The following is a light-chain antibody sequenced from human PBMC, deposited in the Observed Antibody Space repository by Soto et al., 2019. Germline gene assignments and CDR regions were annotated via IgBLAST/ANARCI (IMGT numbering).Light chain of an antibody. Sequence: QSVLTQSPSASASLGASVKLTCTLSSGHSSYAIAWHQQQPEKGPRYLMKLNSDGSHSKGDGIPDRFSGSSSGAERYLTISSLQSEDEADYYCQTWGTFYEVFGGGTKLTVL. CDR3: QTWGTFYEV. CDR1: SGHSSYA. J-gene: IGLJ2*01. V-gene: IGLV4-69*01. CDR2: LNSDGSH.